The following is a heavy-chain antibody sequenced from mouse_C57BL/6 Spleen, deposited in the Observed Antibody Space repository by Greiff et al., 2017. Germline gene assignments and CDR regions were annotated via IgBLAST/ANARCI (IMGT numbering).Heavy chain of an antibody. D-gene: IGHD1-1*01. J-gene: IGHJ1*03. CDR1: GYTFTGYW. Sequence: QVQLQQSGAELMKPGASVKLSCKATGYTFTGYWIEWVKQRPGHGLEWIGEILPGGGSTNYTEKVKGKATFTADTSSNTAYMQLSSLTTEDSAINYCAGWYGSSYGYCDVWGTGTTVTVSA. CDR3: AGWYGSSYGYCDV. CDR2: ILPGGGST. V-gene: IGHV1-9*01.